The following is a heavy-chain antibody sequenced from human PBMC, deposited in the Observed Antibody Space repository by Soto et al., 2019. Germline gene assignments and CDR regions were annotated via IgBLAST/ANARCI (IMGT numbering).Heavy chain of an antibody. D-gene: IGHD1-20*01. CDR3: AKDAVPYNGKWDWFDS. CDR1: RFTFSDFA. V-gene: IGHV3-23*01. J-gene: IGHJ5*01. Sequence: DVQLLESGGGLVQPGGSLTLSCAASRFTFSDFAMSWVRQAPGKGLERVSSIGGTGTDTHYADSVKGRFTISRDNSRNTLYLQIDSLRDEDTAVYYCAKDAVPYNGKWDWFDSWGQGTLVIVSS. CDR2: IGGTGTDT.